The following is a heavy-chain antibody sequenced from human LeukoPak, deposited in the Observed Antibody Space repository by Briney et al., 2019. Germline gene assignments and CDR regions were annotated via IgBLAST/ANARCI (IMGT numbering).Heavy chain of an antibody. CDR2: ISSSSSYI. Sequence: GGSLRLSCAVAGFTFSSYTMNWVRQSPGKGLEWVSSISSSSSYIYFADSVRGRFTISRDNAKNSLYLQMNSLRAEDTAVYFCARAERLGGDYWGQGTLVTVSS. V-gene: IGHV3-21*01. J-gene: IGHJ4*02. CDR3: ARAERLGGDY. D-gene: IGHD6-25*01. CDR1: GFTFSSYT.